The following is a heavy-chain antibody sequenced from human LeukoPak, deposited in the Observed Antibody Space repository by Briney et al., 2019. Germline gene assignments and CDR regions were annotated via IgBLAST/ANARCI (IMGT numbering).Heavy chain of an antibody. CDR3: ANHALAARPPYYYYYYMDV. J-gene: IGHJ6*03. D-gene: IGHD6-6*01. V-gene: IGHV3-23*01. CDR1: GFTFSSYA. Sequence: GGSLRLSCAASGFTFSSYAMSWVRQVPGKGLEWVSAISGSGGSTYYADSVKGRFTISRDNSKNTLYLQMNSLRAEGTAVYYCANHALAARPPYYYYYYMDVWGKGTTVTVSS. CDR2: ISGSGGST.